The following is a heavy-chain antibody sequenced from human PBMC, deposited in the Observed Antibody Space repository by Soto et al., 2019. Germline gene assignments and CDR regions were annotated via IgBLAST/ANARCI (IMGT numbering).Heavy chain of an antibody. CDR1: GFTFSSYG. V-gene: IGHV3-30*18. CDR3: AKDRGYYYDDLPDAFDI. Sequence: QVPLVESGGGVVQPGRSLRLSCAASGFTFSSYGMHWVRQAPGKGLEWVAVISYDGSNKYYADSVKGRFTISRDNSNNTRNLQMNSLSAEDTAVYYCAKDRGYYYDDLPDAFDIWGQGTMVTVSS. D-gene: IGHD3-22*01. J-gene: IGHJ3*02. CDR2: ISYDGSNK.